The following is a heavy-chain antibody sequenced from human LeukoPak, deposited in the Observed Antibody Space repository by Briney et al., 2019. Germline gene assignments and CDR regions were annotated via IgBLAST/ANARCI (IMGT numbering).Heavy chain of an antibody. V-gene: IGHV3-74*01. CDR3: ASMGDYGDYADAFDI. CDR1: GFTFSSYW. Sequence: GGSLRLSCAASGFTFSSYWMHWVRQAPGKGLVWVSRINTDGSSTSYADSVKGRFTISRDNAKNSLYLQMNSLRAEDTAVYYCASMGDYGDYADAFDIWGQGTMVTVSS. D-gene: IGHD4-17*01. CDR2: INTDGSST. J-gene: IGHJ3*02.